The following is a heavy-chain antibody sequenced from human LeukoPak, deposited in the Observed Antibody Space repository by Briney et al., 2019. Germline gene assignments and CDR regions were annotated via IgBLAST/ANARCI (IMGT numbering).Heavy chain of an antibody. CDR3: ARDLYDSSGYPGY. J-gene: IGHJ4*02. CDR2: ISSSSSYI. V-gene: IGHV3-21*01. CDR1: GFTFSSYS. D-gene: IGHD3-22*01. Sequence: PGGSLRLSCAASGFTFSSYSMNWVRQAPGKGLEWVSSISSSSSYIYYADSVKGRFTISRDNAKNSLYLQVNSLRAEDTAVYYCARDLYDSSGYPGYWGQGTLVTVSS.